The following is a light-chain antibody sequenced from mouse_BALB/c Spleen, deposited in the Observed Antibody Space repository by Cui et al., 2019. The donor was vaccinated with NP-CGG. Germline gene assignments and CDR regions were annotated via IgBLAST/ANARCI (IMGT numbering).Light chain of an antibody. CDR3: ALWYSNHWV. CDR1: TGAVTTSNY. CDR2: GTN. V-gene: IGLV1*01. Sequence: AVVTQESALTTSPGETVTPPWRSSTGAVTTSNYANWVQEKPDHLFTGLIGGTNNRAPGVPARFSGSLIGDKAALTITGAQTEDEAIYFCALWYSNHWVFGGGTKLTVL. J-gene: IGLJ1*01.